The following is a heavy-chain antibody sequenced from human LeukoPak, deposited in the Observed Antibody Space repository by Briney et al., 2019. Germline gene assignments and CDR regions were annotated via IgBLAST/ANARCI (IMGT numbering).Heavy chain of an antibody. CDR2: IRYDGSNK. CDR1: GFNFSSYG. J-gene: IGHJ4*02. D-gene: IGHD3-22*01. Sequence: GGTLRLSCAASGFNFSSYGMTWVRRAPGKGLEWVAFIRYDGSNKYYADSVKGRFTISRDNSKNTLYLQMNSLRAEDTAVYYCAKDQGPDYYDSSVDYWGQGALVTVSS. CDR3: AKDQGPDYYDSSVDY. V-gene: IGHV3-30*02.